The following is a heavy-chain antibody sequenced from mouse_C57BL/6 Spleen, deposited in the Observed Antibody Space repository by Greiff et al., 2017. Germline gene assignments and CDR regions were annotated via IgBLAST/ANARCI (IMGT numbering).Heavy chain of an antibody. J-gene: IGHJ4*01. V-gene: IGHV5-17*01. D-gene: IGHD2-4*01. CDR2: ISSGSSTS. CDR1: GFTFSDYG. Sequence: EVMLVESGGGLVKPGGSLKLSCAASGFTFSDYGMHWVRQAPEKGLEWVAYISSGSSTSYYADTVKGRFTISRDNAKNTLFRQMTSLRSEDTAMYYCARSGYDYGDYYAMDYWGQGTSVTVSS. CDR3: ARSGYDYGDYYAMDY.